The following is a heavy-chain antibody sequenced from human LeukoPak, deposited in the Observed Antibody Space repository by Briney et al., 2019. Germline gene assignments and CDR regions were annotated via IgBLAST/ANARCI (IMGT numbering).Heavy chain of an antibody. CDR1: GFIFTTYG. J-gene: IGHJ4*02. V-gene: IGHV3-30*18. D-gene: IGHD2-15*01. CDR2: ISDDGSNK. CDR3: AKPVRGTALFDS. Sequence: PGGSLRLSCAASGFIFTTYGMHWVRQGPGKGLEWVAVISDDGSNKYYADSVRGRFTISRDNSKNTLCLQMNSLRPEDTAVYYCAKPVRGTALFDSWGQGALVTVSS.